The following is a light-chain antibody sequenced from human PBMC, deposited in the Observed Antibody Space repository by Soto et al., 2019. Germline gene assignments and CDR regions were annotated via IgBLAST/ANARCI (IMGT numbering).Light chain of an antibody. CDR2: DVT. J-gene: IGLJ1*01. CDR1: SSDVGGFNY. V-gene: IGLV2-14*03. Sequence: QSALTQPASVSGSPGQSITISCTGTSSDVGGFNYVSWCQQHPGKAPKLMIYDVTNRPSGVSYRFSGSKSGNTASLTISGLQAEDEADYYCNSYTSSSTYVFGTGTKVTV. CDR3: NSYTSSSTYV.